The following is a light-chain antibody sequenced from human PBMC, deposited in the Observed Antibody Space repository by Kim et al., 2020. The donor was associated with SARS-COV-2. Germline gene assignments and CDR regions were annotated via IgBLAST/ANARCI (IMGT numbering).Light chain of an antibody. CDR3: QQYGSSLYT. J-gene: IGKJ2*01. CDR1: QSVSSSY. CDR2: GAS. V-gene: IGKV3-20*01. Sequence: IVLTQSPGTLSLSPGERATLSCRASQSVSSSYLAWYQQKPGQAPRLLIYGASSRATGIPDRFSGSGSGTDFTLIISRLEPEDFAVYYCQQYGSSLYTFGQGTKLEI.